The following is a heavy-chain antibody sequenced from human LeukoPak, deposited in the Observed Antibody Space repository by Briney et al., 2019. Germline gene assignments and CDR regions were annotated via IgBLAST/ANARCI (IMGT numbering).Heavy chain of an antibody. CDR2: IKQDGSEK. CDR1: GFTFSSYW. J-gene: IGHJ4*02. D-gene: IGHD3-9*01. CDR3: ARERYDILTGYIGGFDY. Sequence: PGGSLRLSCAASGFTFSSYWMSWVRQAPGKGLEWVANIKQDGSEKYYVDSVKGRFTISRDNAKNSLHLQMNSLRAEDTAVYYCARERYDILTGYIGGFDYWGQGTLVTVSS. V-gene: IGHV3-7*01.